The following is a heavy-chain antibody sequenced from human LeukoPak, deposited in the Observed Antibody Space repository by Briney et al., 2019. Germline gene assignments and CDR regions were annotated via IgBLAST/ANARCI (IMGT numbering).Heavy chain of an antibody. J-gene: IGHJ4*02. CDR2: ISSSSSYI. Sequence: AGGSLRLSCAASGFTFSSYSLNWVRQAPGKGLEWVSSISSSSSYIYYADSVKGRFTISRDNAKNSLYLQMNSLRAEDTALYYCARYYDYDSRGYYYYFVYWGQGTLVTVSS. D-gene: IGHD3-22*01. CDR1: GFTFSSYS. CDR3: ARYYDYDSRGYYYYFVY. V-gene: IGHV3-21*01.